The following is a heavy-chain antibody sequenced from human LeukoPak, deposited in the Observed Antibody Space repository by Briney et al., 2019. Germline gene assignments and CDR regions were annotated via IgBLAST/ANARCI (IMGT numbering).Heavy chain of an antibody. J-gene: IGHJ6*03. CDR2: ISSGDGPT. CDR3: ARGVYSSGWSEEINYYMDV. Sequence: GGSLRLSCAASGFTFSDYYMTWIRQAPGKGLEWISYISSGDGPTYYADSVKGRFTISRDNAKNSLFLQMNSLRVEDTAVYYCARGVYSSGWSEEINYYMDVWGKGTTVTVSS. D-gene: IGHD6-19*01. CDR1: GFTFSDYY. V-gene: IGHV3-11*01.